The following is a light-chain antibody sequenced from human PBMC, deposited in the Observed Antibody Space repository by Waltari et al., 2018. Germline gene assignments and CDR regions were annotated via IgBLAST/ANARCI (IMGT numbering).Light chain of an antibody. CDR1: HSISSW. Sequence: DTQMTQSPSSLSASVGDSVTITCRSTHSISSWLDWYQQKPGTAPKLLIYKASSLQRGVPSRFSGTGSATEFTLTNSSLQPEDFATYYCLQYSRSTWTFGQGTKVESK. CDR2: KAS. V-gene: IGKV1-12*01. CDR3: LQYSRSTWT. J-gene: IGKJ1*01.